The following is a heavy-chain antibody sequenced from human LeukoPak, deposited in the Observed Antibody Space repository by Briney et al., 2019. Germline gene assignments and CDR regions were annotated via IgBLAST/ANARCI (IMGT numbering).Heavy chain of an antibody. CDR1: GGFISSGGYY. D-gene: IGHD2-15*01. CDR3: ARDRPYCSGGSCYYYYYGMDV. Sequence: PSETLSLTCTVSGGFISSGGYYWSWIRQHPGKGLEWIGYIYYSGSTYYNPSLKSRVTISVDTSKNQFSLKLSSVTAADTAVYYCARDRPYCSGGSCYYYYYGMDVWGKGTTVTVSS. J-gene: IGHJ6*04. V-gene: IGHV4-31*03. CDR2: IYYSGST.